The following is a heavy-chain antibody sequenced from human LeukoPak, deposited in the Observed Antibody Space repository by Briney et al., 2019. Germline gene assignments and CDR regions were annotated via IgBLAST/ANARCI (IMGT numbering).Heavy chain of an antibody. CDR1: GGSISTYY. CDR3: AREGPWTLYYFDY. D-gene: IGHD1-1*01. CDR2: IYTSGST. Sequence: SETLSLTCTVSGGSISTYYWSWLRQPAGKGLEWIGRIYTSGSTNYNPSLKSRVTISVDTSKNQFSLKLSSVTAADTAVYYCAREGPWTLYYFDYWGQGTLVTVSS. J-gene: IGHJ4*02. V-gene: IGHV4-4*07.